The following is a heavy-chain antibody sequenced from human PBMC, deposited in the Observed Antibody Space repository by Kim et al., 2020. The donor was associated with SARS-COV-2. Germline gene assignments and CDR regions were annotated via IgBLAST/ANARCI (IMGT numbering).Heavy chain of an antibody. CDR3: ARVTWDYYDSSGYRTYYFDY. CDR2: MNPNSGNT. D-gene: IGHD3-22*01. CDR1: GYTFTSYD. V-gene: IGHV1-8*01. J-gene: IGHJ4*02. Sequence: ASVKVSCKASGYTFTSYDINWVRQATGQGLEWMGWMNPNSGNTGYAQKFQGRVTMTRNTSISTAYMELSSLRSEDTAVYYCARVTWDYYDSSGYRTYYFDYWGQGTLVTVSS.